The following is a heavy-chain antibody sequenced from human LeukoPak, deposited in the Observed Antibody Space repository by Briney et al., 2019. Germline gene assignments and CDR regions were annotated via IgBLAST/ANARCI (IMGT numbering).Heavy chain of an antibody. D-gene: IGHD5-18*01. V-gene: IGHV1-46*01. CDR1: GYTFTSYY. Sequence: ASVKVSCKASGYTFTSYYMHWVRQAPGQGLEWMGIINPSGGSTSYAQKFQGRVTMTRNTSIRTAYMELSSLRSEDTAVYYCARGGGYSSGHETFLDPWGQGTLVTVSS. J-gene: IGHJ5*02. CDR3: ARGGGYSSGHETFLDP. CDR2: INPSGGST.